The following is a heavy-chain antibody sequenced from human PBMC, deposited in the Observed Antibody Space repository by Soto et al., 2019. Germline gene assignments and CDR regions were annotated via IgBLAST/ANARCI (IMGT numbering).Heavy chain of an antibody. CDR1: GGSFSGYY. V-gene: IGHV4-34*01. CDR3: ARELFGRSVWFDP. Sequence: TSETLSLTCAVYGGSFSGYYWTWIRQPPGTGLEWIGEINHSGSTNYNPSLKSRVTISVDTSKNQFSLKLTSVTAADTAVYYCARELFGRSVWFDPWGQGTLVTVS. D-gene: IGHD3-10*01. J-gene: IGHJ5*02. CDR2: INHSGST.